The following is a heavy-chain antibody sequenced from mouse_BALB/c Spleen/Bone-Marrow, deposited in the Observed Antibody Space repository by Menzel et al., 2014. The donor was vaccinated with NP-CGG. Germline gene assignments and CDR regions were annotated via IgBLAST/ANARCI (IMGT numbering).Heavy chain of an antibody. CDR3: ASPLITTVVAPFAY. CDR1: GDSITSGY. V-gene: IGHV3-8*02. Sequence: VQLQQSGPSLVKPSQTLSLTCSVTGDSITSGYWNWIRKFPGSKLEYMGYISYSGSTYYNPSLKSRISITRDTSKNQYYLQLNSVTTEDTATYYCASPLITTVVAPFAYWGQGTLVTVSA. J-gene: IGHJ3*01. D-gene: IGHD1-1*01. CDR2: ISYSGST.